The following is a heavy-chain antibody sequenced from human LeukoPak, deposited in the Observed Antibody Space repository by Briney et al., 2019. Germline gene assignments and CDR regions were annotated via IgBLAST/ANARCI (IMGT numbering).Heavy chain of an antibody. Sequence: PSETLSLTCTVSGGSISSYYWSWIRQPPGKGLEWIGYIYYSGSTKYNPSLKSRVTVSVDTSKNQFSLNLNSATAADTAVYYCANRPLLAEDAFDIWGQGTMVTVSS. CDR1: GGSISSYY. V-gene: IGHV4-59*01. CDR2: IYYSGST. CDR3: ANRPLLAEDAFDI. J-gene: IGHJ3*02. D-gene: IGHD1-14*01.